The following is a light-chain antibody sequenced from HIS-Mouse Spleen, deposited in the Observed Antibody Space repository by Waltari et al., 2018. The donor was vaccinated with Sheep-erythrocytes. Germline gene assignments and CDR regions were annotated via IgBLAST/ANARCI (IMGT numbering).Light chain of an antibody. V-gene: IGLV2-11*01. CDR1: SSDVGGYNY. CDR2: DVS. J-gene: IGLJ1*01. Sequence: QSALTQPRSVSGSPGQSVTISCTGTSSDVGGYNYVSWYQQHPGKAPKLMIYDVSKRRSGVPDRFSGAKSGNTASLTISGLQAEDGADYSCCTYAGSYNHVFATGTKVTVL. CDR3: CTYAGSYNHV.